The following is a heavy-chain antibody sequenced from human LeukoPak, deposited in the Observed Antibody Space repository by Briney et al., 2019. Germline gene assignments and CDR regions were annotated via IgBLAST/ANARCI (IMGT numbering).Heavy chain of an antibody. Sequence: ASVKVSCKASGYTFTSYYMHWVRQAPGQGLEWMGIINPSGGSTSYAQKFQGRVTMTRDTSTSTVYMELSSLRSEDTAVYYRARGLRFGESPLYFDYWGQGTLVTVSS. D-gene: IGHD3-10*01. CDR2: INPSGGST. CDR1: GYTFTSYY. CDR3: ARGLRFGESPLYFDY. J-gene: IGHJ4*02. V-gene: IGHV1-46*01.